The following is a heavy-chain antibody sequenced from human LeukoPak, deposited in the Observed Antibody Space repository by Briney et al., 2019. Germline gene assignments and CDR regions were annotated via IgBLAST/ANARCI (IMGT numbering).Heavy chain of an antibody. CDR1: GGTFSSYT. CDR3: ASPRALYCSSTSCQTANGAFDI. V-gene: IGHV1-69*02. CDR2: IIPILGIA. Sequence: SVKVSCKASGGTFSSYTISWLRQAPGQGLEWMGTIIPILGIANYAQKFQGRVTITADKSTSTAYMELSSLRSEDTAVYYCASPRALYCSSTSCQTANGAFDIWGQGTMVTVSS. D-gene: IGHD2-2*01. J-gene: IGHJ3*02.